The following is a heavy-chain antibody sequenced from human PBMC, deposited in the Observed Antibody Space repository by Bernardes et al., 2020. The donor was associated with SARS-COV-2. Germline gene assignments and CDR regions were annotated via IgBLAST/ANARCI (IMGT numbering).Heavy chain of an antibody. V-gene: IGHV4-31*03. CDR2: IYYSGST. J-gene: IGHJ4*02. Sequence: SETLSLTCTVSGGSISSGCYYWSWIRQHPGKGLEWIGYIYYSGSTYYNPSLKSRVTISVDTSKNQFSLELSSVTAADTAVYYCAREVKYSGYDGPDYWGRGTLVTVSS. CDR1: GGSISSGCYY. CDR3: AREVKYSGYDGPDY. D-gene: IGHD5-12*01.